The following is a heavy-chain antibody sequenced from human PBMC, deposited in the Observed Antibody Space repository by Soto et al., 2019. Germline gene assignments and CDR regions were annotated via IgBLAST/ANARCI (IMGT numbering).Heavy chain of an antibody. V-gene: IGHV1-2*02. CDR3: ARSRLTDYSIDY. CDR1: GYAFTVYY. D-gene: IGHD4-4*01. CDR2: INPNSGAT. J-gene: IGHJ4*02. Sequence: ASVKVSWKPSGYAFTVYYINTLLQAPGQGLEWMGWINPNSGATNYALKFQGRVTTTRDTSISAAYMELNSLTSDDTAVYYCARSRLTDYSIDYWGQGTLVTVSS.